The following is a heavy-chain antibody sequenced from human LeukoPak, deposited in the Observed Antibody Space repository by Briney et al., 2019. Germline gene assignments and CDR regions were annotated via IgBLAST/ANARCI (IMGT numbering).Heavy chain of an antibody. J-gene: IGHJ4*02. CDR2: IIPIFGTA. V-gene: IGHV1-69*13. CDR1: GGTFSSYA. D-gene: IGHD5-18*01. Sequence: SVKVSCKASGGTFSSYAISWVRQAPGQGLEWMGGIIPIFGTANYAQKFQGRVTITADESTSTAYMELSSLRPEDTAVYYCARDMAPDTAMVSLDYWGQGTLVTVSS. CDR3: ARDMAPDTAMVSLDY.